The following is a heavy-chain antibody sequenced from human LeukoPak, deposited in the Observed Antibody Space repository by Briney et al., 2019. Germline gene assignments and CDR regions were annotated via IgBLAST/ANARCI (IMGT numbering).Heavy chain of an antibody. CDR1: GFTFTRYA. CDR2: ISGSSSHT. Sequence: GGSPKLSCVGSGFTFTRYAMSWVRQAPGKGPEWVSGISGSSSHTADADSVKGRFTISRDNSKNTLYLQMHSLRAEDTAVYYCAKESDYSNASPEWVFDNWGQGTLFTVSS. D-gene: IGHD3-3*01. CDR3: AKESDYSNASPEWVFDN. J-gene: IGHJ4*02. V-gene: IGHV3-23*01.